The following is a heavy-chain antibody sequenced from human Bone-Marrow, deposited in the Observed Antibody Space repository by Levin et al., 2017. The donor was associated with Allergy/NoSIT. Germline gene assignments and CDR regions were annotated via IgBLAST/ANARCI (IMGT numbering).Heavy chain of an antibody. CDR1: GFTFSSYW. CDR2: IKQDGGAK. J-gene: IGHJ6*02. V-gene: IGHV3-7*01. D-gene: IGHD3-22*01. CDR3: AREIAPGEYAMDV. Sequence: GGSLRLSCAASGFTFSSYWMSWVRQAPGKGLEWVANIKQDGGAKYYVDSVKGRFTISRDNAKNLLYIQMKSLRGEDTAVYYCAREIAPGEYAMDVWGQGTTVTVSS.